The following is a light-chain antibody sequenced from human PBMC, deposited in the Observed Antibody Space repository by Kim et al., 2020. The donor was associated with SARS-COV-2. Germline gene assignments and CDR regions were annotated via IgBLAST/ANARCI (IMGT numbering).Light chain of an antibody. J-gene: IGLJ1*01. CDR2: YDS. CDR1: NIGSKS. CDR3: QVWDSSSDHV. Sequence: VAPEKTARSTCRGNNIGSKSVHWYQQKPGQAPVLVIYYDSDRPSGIPERFSGSNSGNTATLTISRVEAGDEADYYCQVWDSSSDHVFGTGTKVTVL. V-gene: IGLV3-21*04.